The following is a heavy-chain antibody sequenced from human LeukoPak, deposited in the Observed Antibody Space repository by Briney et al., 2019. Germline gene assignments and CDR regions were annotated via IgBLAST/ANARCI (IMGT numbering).Heavy chain of an antibody. CDR2: IKPSGGST. CDR3: AREEEGGTFDY. J-gene: IGHJ4*02. V-gene: IGHV1-46*01. Sequence: ASVKVSCKASGYTFTRYYMHWVRQAPGQGLEWMGIIKPSGGSTRYAQKFQGRVTMTWDTSTSTVCMELSSLRSEDTAVYYCAREEEGGTFDYWGQGTLVTVSS. D-gene: IGHD3-16*01. CDR1: GYTFTRYY.